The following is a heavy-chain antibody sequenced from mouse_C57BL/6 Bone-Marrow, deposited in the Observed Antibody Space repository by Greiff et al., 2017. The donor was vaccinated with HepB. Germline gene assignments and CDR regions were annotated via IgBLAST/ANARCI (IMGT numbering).Heavy chain of an antibody. V-gene: IGHV1-67*01. CDR1: GYTFTDYA. J-gene: IGHJ2*01. D-gene: IGHD1-1*01. CDR2: ISTYYGDA. CDR3: ALITTVVDY. Sequence: QVQLKESGPELVRPGVSVKISCKGSGYTFTDYAMHWVKQSHAKSLEWIGVISTYYGDASYNQKFKSKATLTVDTSSSTAYMQLSSLTSEDSAVYYCALITTVVDYWGQGTTLTVSS.